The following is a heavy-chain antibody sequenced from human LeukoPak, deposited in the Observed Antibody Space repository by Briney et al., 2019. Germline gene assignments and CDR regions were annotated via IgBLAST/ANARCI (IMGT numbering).Heavy chain of an antibody. CDR1: GGSISSSSYY. CDR3: ASSPGVAGTI. V-gene: IGHV4-39*01. CDR2: IYYSGST. J-gene: IGHJ4*02. D-gene: IGHD6-19*01. Sequence: PSETLSLTCTVSGGSISSSSYYWGWIRQPPGKGLEWIGSIYYSGSTYYNPSLKSRVTISVDTSKNQFSLKLSSVAAADTAVYYCASSPGVAGTIWGQGTLVTVSS.